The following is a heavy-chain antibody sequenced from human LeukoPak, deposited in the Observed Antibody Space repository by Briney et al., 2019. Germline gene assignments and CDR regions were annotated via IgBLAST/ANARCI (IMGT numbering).Heavy chain of an antibody. Sequence: QTGGSLRLSCAVSGFTISNYWMSWVRQAPGKGLEWVATIKQDGSAEFYVDSVKGRFTISRDSAKNSLYLQMNSLRDDDTAVYYCARDLFDYWGQGTQVTVSS. CDR2: IKQDGSAE. CDR1: GFTISNYW. CDR3: ARDLFDY. V-gene: IGHV3-7*01. J-gene: IGHJ4*02.